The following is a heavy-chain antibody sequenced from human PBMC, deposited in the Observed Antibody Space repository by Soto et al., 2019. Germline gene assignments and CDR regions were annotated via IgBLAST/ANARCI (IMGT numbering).Heavy chain of an antibody. CDR3: ARIPYSNQGDY. D-gene: IGHD4-4*01. J-gene: IGHJ4*02. CDR1: GYTFTGYY. CDR2: INPNSGGT. V-gene: IGHV1-2*02. Sequence: QVQLVQSGAEVKKPGASVKVSCKASGYTFTGYYMHWVRQAPGQGLEWMGWINPNSGGTNYEQKFKGRVTMTRDTSISTAYMELSRLRSDDTAVYYCARIPYSNQGDYWGQGTLVTVSS.